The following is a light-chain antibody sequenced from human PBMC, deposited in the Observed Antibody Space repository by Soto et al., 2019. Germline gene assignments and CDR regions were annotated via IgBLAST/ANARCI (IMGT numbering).Light chain of an antibody. Sequence: DIVMTQSPDSLAVSLGERATINCTSSQSVLYSSNNKRYLAWYQQKPGQPPKLLISWASTRESGVPDRFSGSGSWTDFSLTISSLQAEDVAVYYCQQYFSSPFTFGQGTKLEIK. CDR2: WAS. V-gene: IGKV4-1*01. CDR3: QQYFSSPFT. J-gene: IGKJ2*01. CDR1: QSVLYSSNNKRY.